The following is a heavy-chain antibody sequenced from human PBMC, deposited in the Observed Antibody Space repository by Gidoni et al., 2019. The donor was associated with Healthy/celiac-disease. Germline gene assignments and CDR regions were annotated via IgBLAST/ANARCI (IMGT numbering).Heavy chain of an antibody. Sequence: QVQLVESGGGVVQPGRSLRLSCAASGFIFRSYGMPWVRQAPGKGLEWVAVISYDGRDKYYADSVKGRFTISRDNSKSTLFLQMNSLRAEDTALYYCARGAGILPGYWGQGTLVTVSS. J-gene: IGHJ4*02. CDR1: GFIFRSYG. V-gene: IGHV3-30*01. CDR3: ARGAGILPGY. CDR2: ISYDGRDK. D-gene: IGHD6-19*01.